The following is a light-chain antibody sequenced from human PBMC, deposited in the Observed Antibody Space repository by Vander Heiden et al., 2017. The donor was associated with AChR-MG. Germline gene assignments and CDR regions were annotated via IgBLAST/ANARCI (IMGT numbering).Light chain of an antibody. CDR3: QQRSDWPPSIT. CDR1: QSVSSY. V-gene: IGKV3-11*01. J-gene: IGKJ5*01. Sequence: EDVLTQSPATLCLSPGERATLSCRASQSVSSYFAWYQQKPGQAPRLLIYDTSNRATGIPARFSGSGSGTDFTLTISSLEPEDSAVYYCQQRSDWPPSITFGQGTRLEIK. CDR2: DTS.